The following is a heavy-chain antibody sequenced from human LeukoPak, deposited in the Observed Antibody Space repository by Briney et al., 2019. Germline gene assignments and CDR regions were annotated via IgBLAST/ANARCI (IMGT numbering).Heavy chain of an antibody. V-gene: IGHV3-30*04. CDR3: ARRRALYDY. Sequence: GGSLRLSCAASGFTFSSYAMHWVRQAPGKGLEWVAVISHDGSNKYYADSVKGRFTISRDNSKNTLYLQMNSLRAEDTAVYYCARRRALYDYWGQGTLVTVSS. CDR2: ISHDGSNK. CDR1: GFTFSSYA. D-gene: IGHD2-2*02. J-gene: IGHJ4*02.